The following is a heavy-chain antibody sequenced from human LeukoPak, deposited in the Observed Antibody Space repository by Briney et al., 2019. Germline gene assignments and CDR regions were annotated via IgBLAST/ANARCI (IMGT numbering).Heavy chain of an antibody. Sequence: GGSLRLSCAASGFTFSSYSMSWVRQAPGKGLEWVSAISSSGGSIDYTDSVKGRFTISRDNSKNTLYLQMNSLRAEDTAVYYCAKKMSITAASQVDYWGQGTLVTVSS. D-gene: IGHD1-20*01. CDR2: ISSSGGSI. CDR1: GFTFSSYS. CDR3: AKKMSITAASQVDY. J-gene: IGHJ4*02. V-gene: IGHV3-23*01.